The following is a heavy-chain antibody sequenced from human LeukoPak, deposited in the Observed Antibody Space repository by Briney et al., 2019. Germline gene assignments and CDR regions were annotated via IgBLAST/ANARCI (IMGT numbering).Heavy chain of an antibody. CDR2: ISSSSSYI. Sequence: KAGGSLRLPCSASGFNFSCYSMIWVGQAPGKGLEGVSSISSSSSYIYYADSVKGRCTISRDNAKNSLYLQMNSLRAEDTAVYYCASSSAGAGPYYMDVWGKGTTVTVSS. D-gene: IGHD6-13*01. CDR1: GFNFSCYS. CDR3: ASSSAGAGPYYMDV. J-gene: IGHJ6*03. V-gene: IGHV3-21*01.